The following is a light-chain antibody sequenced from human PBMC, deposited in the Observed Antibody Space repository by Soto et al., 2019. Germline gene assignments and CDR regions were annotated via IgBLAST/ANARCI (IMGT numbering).Light chain of an antibody. V-gene: IGLV2-11*01. CDR3: CSYAGSYTHWV. Sequence: QSVLTQPASVSGSPGQSITISCTGTSGDIGSYNRVSWYQQHPGKAPKLIIYDVNKRPSGVPDRFSGSKSGNTASLIISGLQAEDEADYYCCSYAGSYTHWVFGGGTKLTVL. J-gene: IGLJ3*02. CDR2: DVN. CDR1: SGDIGSYNR.